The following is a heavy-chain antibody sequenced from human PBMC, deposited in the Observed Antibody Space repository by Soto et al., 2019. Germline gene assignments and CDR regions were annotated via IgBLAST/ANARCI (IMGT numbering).Heavy chain of an antibody. CDR2: ISSYGGST. CDR1: GFTFSSYA. J-gene: IGHJ4*02. V-gene: IGHV3-64*01. CDR3: ARDPDSSGYYYFDY. D-gene: IGHD3-22*01. Sequence: GGSLRLSCAASGFTFSSYAMHWVRQAPGKGLEYVSAISSYGGSTYYANSVKGRFTISRDNSKNTLYLQMGSLRAEDMAVYYCARDPDSSGYYYFDYWGQGTLVTVSS.